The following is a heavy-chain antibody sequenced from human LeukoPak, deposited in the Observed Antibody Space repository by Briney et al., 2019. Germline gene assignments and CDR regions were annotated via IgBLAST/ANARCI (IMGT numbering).Heavy chain of an antibody. V-gene: IGHV3-23*01. CDR1: GFTFSSYA. J-gene: IGHJ4*02. CDR3: ANTPEWEPYYFDY. CDR2: ISGSGGST. D-gene: IGHD1-26*01. Sequence: GGSLRLSCAAPGFTFSSYAMSWVRQAPGKGLEWVSAISGSGGSTYSADSVKGRFTISRDNPKNPLYLQMNSLRAEDTAVYYCANTPEWEPYYFDYWGQGTLVTVSS.